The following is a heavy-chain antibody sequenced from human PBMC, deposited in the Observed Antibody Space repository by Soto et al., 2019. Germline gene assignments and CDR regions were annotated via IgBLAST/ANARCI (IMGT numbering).Heavy chain of an antibody. V-gene: IGHV3-23*03. CDR2: IGSDTSYI. CDR1: GFSFSNYA. CDR3: AKDPNGDYVGAFDS. Sequence: EVQLLESGGGLVQPGGSLRLSCTASGFSFSNYAVTWVRQAPGKGLEWVSSIGSDTSYIYYADSVKGRFTISRAKSKNTVFLQMNSLRADDTAVYHCAKDPNGDYVGAFDSWGQGALVTVSS. J-gene: IGHJ4*02. D-gene: IGHD4-17*01.